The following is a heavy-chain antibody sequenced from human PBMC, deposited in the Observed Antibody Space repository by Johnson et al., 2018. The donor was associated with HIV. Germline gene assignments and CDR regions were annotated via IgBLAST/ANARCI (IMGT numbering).Heavy chain of an antibody. CDR2: ISYDGRDA. D-gene: IGHD3-9*01. V-gene: IGHV3-30*04. CDR3: ARDDIFLDAFDI. J-gene: IGHJ3*02. CDR1: GFAFSSYA. Sequence: QVQLVESGGGVVQPGTSLRLSCTASGFAFSSYALHWVRQAPGKGLEWVAVISYDGRDAYYADSVKGRFTSSRDNSRNTLHLQMTSRRAEDTAVYYCARDDIFLDAFDIWGQGTMVTVSS.